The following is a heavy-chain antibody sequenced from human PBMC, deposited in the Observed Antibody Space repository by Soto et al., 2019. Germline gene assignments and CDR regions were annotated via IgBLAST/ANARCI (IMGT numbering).Heavy chain of an antibody. J-gene: IGHJ5*02. CDR3: ARDLGSSWLNWFDP. V-gene: IGHV4-31*03. D-gene: IGHD6-13*01. Sequence: SETLSLTCTVSGGSISSGGYYWSWIRQHPGKGLEWIGYIYYSGSTYYNPSLKSRVTISVDTSKNQFSLKLSSVTAADTAVYYCARDLGSSWLNWFDPWGQGTLVTVSS. CDR1: GGSISSGGYY. CDR2: IYYSGST.